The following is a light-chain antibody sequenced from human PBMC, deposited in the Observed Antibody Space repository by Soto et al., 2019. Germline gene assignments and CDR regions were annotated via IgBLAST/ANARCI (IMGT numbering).Light chain of an antibody. CDR3: SSSTDSTNYV. V-gene: IGLV2-14*01. Sequence: QSVLTQPASVSGSPGQSITISCTGTSSDVGTRNFVSWYQQHPGKAPKLMIYQVTNRPSGVSNRFSGSKSANTASLTISGLQAEDQADYYCSSSTDSTNYVFGTGTKVTVL. CDR2: QVT. CDR1: SSDVGTRNF. J-gene: IGLJ1*01.